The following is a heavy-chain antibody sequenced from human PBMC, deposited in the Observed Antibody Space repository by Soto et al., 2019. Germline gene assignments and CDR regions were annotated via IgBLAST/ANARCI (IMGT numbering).Heavy chain of an antibody. D-gene: IGHD6-19*01. J-gene: IGHJ6*02. Sequence: QVQLQESGPGLVKPSGTLSLTCAISGGSIINDNWWSWVRQPPGKGLEWIGEIYRSGSTNYNPSRKGRVTISVDKSNNQFSLRLRSVSAADTAVYYCARNGWYSVDVWGQGTTVTVSS. CDR3: ARNGWYSVDV. CDR2: IYRSGST. CDR1: GGSIINDNW. V-gene: IGHV4-4*02.